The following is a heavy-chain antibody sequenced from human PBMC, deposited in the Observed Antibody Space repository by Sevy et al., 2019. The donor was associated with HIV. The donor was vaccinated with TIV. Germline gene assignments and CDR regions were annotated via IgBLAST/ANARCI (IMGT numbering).Heavy chain of an antibody. D-gene: IGHD6-19*01. CDR1: GYNFD. Sequence: ASVKVSCKASGYNFDIHWVRQAPGQGLEWMGRVTPNSGATTYAQRFQGRVAMTMDTSISTAYMELSGLKSDDTAIYYCAGQSLGWYNWFDPWGQGTLVTVSS. CDR3: AGQSLGWYNWFDP. J-gene: IGHJ5*02. CDR2: VTPNSGAT. V-gene: IGHV1-2*06.